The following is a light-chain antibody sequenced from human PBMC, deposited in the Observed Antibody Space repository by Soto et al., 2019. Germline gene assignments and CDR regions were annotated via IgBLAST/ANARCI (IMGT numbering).Light chain of an antibody. CDR1: SSNIGAGYD. V-gene: IGLV1-40*01. CDR3: QSHDRSLSGYV. CDR2: GNT. J-gene: IGLJ1*01. Sequence: QSALTQPPSVSGAPGQRVTISCTGSSSNIGAGYDVHWYQQLPGTAPKLLIYGNTNRPSGVPDRFSGSKSGTSASLAITGLQTEDEADYYCQSHDRSLSGYVFGTGTKGTVL.